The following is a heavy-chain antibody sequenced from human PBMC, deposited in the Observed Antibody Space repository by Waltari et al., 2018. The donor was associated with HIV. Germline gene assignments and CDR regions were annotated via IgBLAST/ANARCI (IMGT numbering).Heavy chain of an antibody. J-gene: IGHJ4*02. Sequence: QVQLVQSGAAVKKPGSSVRVSCKASGYTFSIYAMNWVRQASGQGLDSMGWMNPNSGATGYAQKFQGRVSMTRSTSIRTAYMELSSLTSEDTAVYYCARTDRGVNGQEFDYWGQGTLVTVSS. CDR2: MNPNSGAT. CDR3: ARTDRGVNGQEFDY. CDR1: GYTFSIYA. D-gene: IGHD3-10*01. V-gene: IGHV1-8*01.